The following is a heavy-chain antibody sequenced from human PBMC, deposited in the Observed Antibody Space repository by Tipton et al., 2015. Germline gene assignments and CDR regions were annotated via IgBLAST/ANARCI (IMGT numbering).Heavy chain of an antibody. CDR1: GGSISSSSYY. V-gene: IGHV4-39*07. CDR3: ARERPPEGMDV. Sequence: TLSLTCTVSGGSISSSSYYWGWIRQPPGKGLECIGNIHYSGSTYYYNPSLKSRVTISVDTSKNQFSLKLTSVTSADTAIYYCARERPPEGMDVWGQGTTVTVSS. CDR2: IHYSGSTY. J-gene: IGHJ6*02.